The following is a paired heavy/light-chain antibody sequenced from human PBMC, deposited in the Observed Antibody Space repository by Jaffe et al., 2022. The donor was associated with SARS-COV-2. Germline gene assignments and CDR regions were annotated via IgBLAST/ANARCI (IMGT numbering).Heavy chain of an antibody. J-gene: IGHJ4*02. CDR3: AKTQLYTSSSNGFDC. CDR2: ISGSGGGT. Sequence: EVQLLESGGGLVQPGGSLRLSCAASGFTFSSYAMVWVRLAPGKGPEWVSAISGSGGGTSYPDSVKGRFTISRDNSKSTLYLQMNSLRGEDTAVYYCAKTQLYTSSSNGFDCWGRGTLVTVSS. V-gene: IGHV3-23*01. CDR1: GFTFSSYA. D-gene: IGHD2-2*01.
Light chain of an antibody. V-gene: IGKV3-20*01. J-gene: IGKJ5*01. Sequence: EIVLTQSPGTLSLSPGEEATLSCRASQSVSSSYLVWYQQKPGQAPRLLIYGASSRATGIPDRFSGSGSGTDFTLTISRLEPEDSAVYYCQQYGGSPIITFGQGTRLEIK. CDR3: QQYGGSPIIT. CDR1: QSVSSSY. CDR2: GAS.